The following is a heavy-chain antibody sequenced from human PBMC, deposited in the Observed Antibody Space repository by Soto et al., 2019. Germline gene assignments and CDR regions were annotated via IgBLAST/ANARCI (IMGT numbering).Heavy chain of an antibody. V-gene: IGHV5-51*01. CDR3: ARHLVGSTRGNFDY. CDR2: IYPYDSDT. Sequence: PWYSLKISCQTSCYIFTSYWIGWVRQMPGKGMEWMGNIYPYDSDTRYSPSFQGQVTISADTSITTAYLQWSGLRASETAMYFCARHLVGSTRGNFDYWGQGTLVTVSS. D-gene: IGHD2-2*01. CDR1: CYIFTSYW. J-gene: IGHJ4*01.